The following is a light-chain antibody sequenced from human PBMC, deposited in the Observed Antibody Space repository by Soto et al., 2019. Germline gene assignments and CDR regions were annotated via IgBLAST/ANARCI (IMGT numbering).Light chain of an antibody. CDR2: DAS. J-gene: IGKJ1*01. CDR1: QSSSRR. V-gene: IGKV1-5*01. Sequence: DIQVTQSPSTLSASIGDRVTMTCRISQSSSRRLAWYQQKPGKAPRPLIYDASSLERGVPSRFSGSGSGTEFTLTITSLEPDDFATYYCQQYHSWAFGQGTKVDIK. CDR3: QQYHSWA.